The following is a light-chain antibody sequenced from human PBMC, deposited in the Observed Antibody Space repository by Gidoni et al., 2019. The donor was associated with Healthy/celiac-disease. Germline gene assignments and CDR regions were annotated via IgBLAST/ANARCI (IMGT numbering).Light chain of an antibody. Sequence: QSALTQPASVSGSPGQSIPISCTGTSSDVGGYNYFSWYQQHPGKAPKLMIYYVRNRPSGVSNRFSGSKSGNTASLTNSGLQAEDEADYYCSSYTSSSPWVFGGGTKLTVL. V-gene: IGLV2-14*01. CDR1: SSDVGGYNY. CDR2: YVR. J-gene: IGLJ3*02. CDR3: SSYTSSSPWV.